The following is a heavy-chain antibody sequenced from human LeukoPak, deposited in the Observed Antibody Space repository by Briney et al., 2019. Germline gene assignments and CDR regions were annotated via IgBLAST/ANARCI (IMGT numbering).Heavy chain of an antibody. V-gene: IGHV1-2*02. CDR1: GYTFTSYY. J-gene: IGHJ6*03. CDR3: AKDKVDPNLYYYMDV. Sequence: GASVKVSCKASGYTFTSYYMHWVRQAPGQGLEWMGWIHPNSGGTNYAQKFQGRVTMTRDTSISTAYMELSRLRSDDTAVYYCAKDKVDPNLYYYMDVWGKGTTVTVSS. CDR2: IHPNSGGT. D-gene: IGHD5-12*01.